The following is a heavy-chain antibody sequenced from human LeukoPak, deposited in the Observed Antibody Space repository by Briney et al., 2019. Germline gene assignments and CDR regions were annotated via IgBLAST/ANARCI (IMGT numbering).Heavy chain of an antibody. CDR2: ISDDESVK. V-gene: IGHV3-74*01. CDR1: GFSFNNYW. Sequence: GGSLRLSCAASGFSFNNYWMHWVRQAPGKGLVWVSLISDDESVKTYADSVKGRFTISRDNAKNTVYLQMNSLRAEDTAVYYCARDSIAPPGDVDYWGQGTRVTVSP. D-gene: IGHD6-13*01. J-gene: IGHJ4*02. CDR3: ARDSIAPPGDVDY.